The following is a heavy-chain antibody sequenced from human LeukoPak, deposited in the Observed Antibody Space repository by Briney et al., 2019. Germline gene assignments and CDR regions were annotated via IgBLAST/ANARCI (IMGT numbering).Heavy chain of an antibody. CDR1: GGSITSGNYY. D-gene: IGHD6-13*01. J-gene: IGHJ4*02. CDR2: IYYSGST. Sequence: SETLSLTCTVSGGSITSGNYYWGWIRQPPGKGLEWIGSIYYSGSTYYNPSLKSRVTISVDTSKNQFSLKLSSVTAADTAVYYCARYHSRNPKRNDYWGQGTLVTVSS. V-gene: IGHV4-39*01. CDR3: ARYHSRNPKRNDY.